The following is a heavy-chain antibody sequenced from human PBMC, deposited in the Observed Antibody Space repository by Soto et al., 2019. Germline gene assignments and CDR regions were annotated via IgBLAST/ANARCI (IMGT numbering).Heavy chain of an antibody. J-gene: IGHJ5*02. Sequence: ASVKVSCKASGYTFPSYAIHWVRQAPGQRLEWMGWINAGNGNTKYSQKFQGRVTITRDTSASTAYMELSSLRSEDTAVYYCARTGSSSWFWFDPWGQGTLVTVSS. CDR3: ARTGSSSWFWFDP. CDR2: INAGNGNT. CDR1: GYTFPSYA. D-gene: IGHD6-13*01. V-gene: IGHV1-3*01.